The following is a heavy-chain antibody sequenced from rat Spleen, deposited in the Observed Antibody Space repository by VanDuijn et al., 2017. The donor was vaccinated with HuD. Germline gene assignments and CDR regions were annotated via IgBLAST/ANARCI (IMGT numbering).Heavy chain of an antibody. CDR1: GFTFINYV. D-gene: IGHD1-1*01. V-gene: IGHV5S13*01. CDR3: ATYSGRFDY. Sequence: EVQLVESGGGLLQPGRSLKLSCTASGFTFINYVMAWVRQAPTKGLEWVASISPSGGSTYYPDSVKGRFTISRDNAKSTQYLQMDSLRSEDTATYYCATYSGRFDYWGQGVMVTVSS. CDR2: ISPSGGST. J-gene: IGHJ2*01.